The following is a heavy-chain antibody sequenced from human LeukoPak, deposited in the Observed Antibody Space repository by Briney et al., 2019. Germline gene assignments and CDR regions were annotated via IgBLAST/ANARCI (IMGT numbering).Heavy chain of an antibody. D-gene: IGHD3-9*01. J-gene: IGHJ2*01. CDR3: ARSYYDILTGPENWYFDL. CDR1: GGSISSYY. CDR2: IYTSGST. Sequence: SETLSLTCTVSGGSISSYYWSWIRQPAGKGLEWIGRIYTSGSTNYNSSLKSRVTMSVDTSKNQFSLKLSSVTAADTAVYYCARSYYDILTGPENWYFDLWGRGTLVTVSS. V-gene: IGHV4-4*07.